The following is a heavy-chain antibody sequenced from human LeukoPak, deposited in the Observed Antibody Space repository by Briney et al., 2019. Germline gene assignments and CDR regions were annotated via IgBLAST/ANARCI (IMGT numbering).Heavy chain of an antibody. CDR1: AYSISDGWV. CDR2: IYHSGTT. V-gene: IGHV4-38-2*02. CDR3: SRLSHVAGAPKVSWFDP. Sequence: SETLSLTCTVSAYSISDGWVWGMIRQPPGKGREWIGSIYHSGTTYYNPSLKSRVTMSVDTSNNQFSLKLTSVTAADTAMYYCSRLSHVAGAPKVSWFDPWGQGTLVTVSS. D-gene: IGHD1-26*01. J-gene: IGHJ5*02.